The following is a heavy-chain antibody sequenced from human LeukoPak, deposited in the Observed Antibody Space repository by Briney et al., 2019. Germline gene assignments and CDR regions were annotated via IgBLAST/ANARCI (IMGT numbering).Heavy chain of an antibody. CDR1: GGSFSGYY. CDR2: INHSGST. Sequence: NPSETLSLTCAVYGGSFSGYYWSWIRQPPGKGLEWIGEINHSGSTNYNPSLKSRVTISVDTSKNQFSLKLSSVTAADTAVYYCARGSVARIDPFDYWGQGTLVTVSS. D-gene: IGHD6-19*01. V-gene: IGHV4-34*01. CDR3: ARGSVARIDPFDY. J-gene: IGHJ4*02.